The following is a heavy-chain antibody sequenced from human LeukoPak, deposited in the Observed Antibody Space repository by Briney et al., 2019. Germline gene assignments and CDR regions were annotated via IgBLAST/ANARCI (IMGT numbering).Heavy chain of an antibody. CDR3: AKVGPVLRFLEWSPYRDWFDP. CDR2: IYSGGST. CDR1: GFTVSSNY. Sequence: GGSLRLSCAVSGFTVSSNYMTWVRQAPGKGLEWVSLIYSGGSTFYADSVKGRFTISRDDSKNTVYLQLNSLRAEDTAVYYCAKVGPVLRFLEWSPYRDWFDPWGQGTLVTVSS. V-gene: IGHV3-66*01. D-gene: IGHD3-3*01. J-gene: IGHJ5*02.